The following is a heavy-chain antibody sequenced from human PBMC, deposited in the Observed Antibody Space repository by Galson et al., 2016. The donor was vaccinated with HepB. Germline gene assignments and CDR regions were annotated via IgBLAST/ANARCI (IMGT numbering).Heavy chain of an antibody. CDR2: INPTGGST. D-gene: IGHD6-19*01. CDR1: GYTFTSHW. J-gene: IGHJ4*02. CDR3: ARDPGVKAVAGFFDY. Sequence: SVKVSCKASGYTFTSHWMHWVRQAPGQGLEWMGIINPTGGSTSYAQKFQDRVTLTRDTSTSTVYMELSILRSEDTAVYYCARDPGVKAVAGFFDYWGQGTLVTVSS. V-gene: IGHV1-46*01.